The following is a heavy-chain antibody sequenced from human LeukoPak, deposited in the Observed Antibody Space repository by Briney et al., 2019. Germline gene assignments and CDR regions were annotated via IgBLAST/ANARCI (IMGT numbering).Heavy chain of an antibody. CDR1: GGTFSSYA. J-gene: IGHJ2*01. CDR2: IIPIFGTA. CDR3: ARDSPNPRYFDL. Sequence: GASVTVSCKASGGTFSSYAISWVRQAPGQGLEWMGGIIPIFGTANYAQKFQGRVTITADESTSTAYMELSSLRSEDTAVYYCARDSPNPRYFDLWGRGTLVTVSS. V-gene: IGHV1-69*01.